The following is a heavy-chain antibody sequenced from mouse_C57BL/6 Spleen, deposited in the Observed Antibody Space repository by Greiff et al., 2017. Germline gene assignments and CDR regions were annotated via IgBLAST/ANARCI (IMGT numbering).Heavy chain of an antibody. CDR1: GYTFTSYW. CDR2: IDPSDSYT. V-gene: IGHV1-69*01. D-gene: IGHD2-5*01. J-gene: IGHJ3*01. Sequence: VKLQQPGAELVMPGASVKLSCKASGYTFTSYWMHWVKQRPGQGLEWIGEIDPSDSYTNYNQKFKDKSTLTVDKSSSTAYMQLSSLTSEDSAVYYCAAYSNIFAYWGQGTLVTVSA. CDR3: AAYSNIFAY.